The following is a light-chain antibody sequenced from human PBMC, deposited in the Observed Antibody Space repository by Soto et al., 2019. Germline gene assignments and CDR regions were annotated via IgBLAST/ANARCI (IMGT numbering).Light chain of an antibody. Sequence: QSVLTQPPSVSAAPGQTVTISCSGSNSNIGNKDVSWYQQFPGTAPKLLIYDNNRRPSGIPDPFSASKSGTLATLAITGLQTGDEAESYCGTWESGLSVVVFGGGTKLTVL. V-gene: IGLV1-51*01. CDR3: GTWESGLSVVV. CDR2: DNN. J-gene: IGLJ2*01. CDR1: NSNIGNKD.